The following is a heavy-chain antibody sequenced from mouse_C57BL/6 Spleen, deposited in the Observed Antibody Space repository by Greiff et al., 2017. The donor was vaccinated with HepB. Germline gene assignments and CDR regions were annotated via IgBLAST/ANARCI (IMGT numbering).Heavy chain of an antibody. Sequence: QVHVKQSGPELVKPGASVKISCKASGYAFSSSWMNWVKQRPGKGLEWIGRIYPGDGDTNYNGKFKGKATLTADKSSSTAYMQLSSLTSEDSAVYFCARTAYYSNLFAYWGQGTLVTVSA. CDR3: ARTAYYSNLFAY. D-gene: IGHD2-5*01. V-gene: IGHV1-82*01. CDR2: IYPGDGDT. J-gene: IGHJ3*01. CDR1: GYAFSSSW.